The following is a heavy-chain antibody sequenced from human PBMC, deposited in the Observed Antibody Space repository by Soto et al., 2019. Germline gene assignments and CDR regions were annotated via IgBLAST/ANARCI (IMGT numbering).Heavy chain of an antibody. J-gene: IGHJ3*02. Sequence: PGGSLRLSCAASGITFSSYAMHWVRQAPGKGLEWVAVISYDGSNKYYADSVNGRFTISSDNSKNTLYLQMNSLRAEDTAVYYCAREGGAELRGPASGFAIWGQGTMVTVSS. V-gene: IGHV3-30-3*01. D-gene: IGHD1-26*01. CDR1: GITFSSYA. CDR2: ISYDGSNK. CDR3: AREGGAELRGPASGFAI.